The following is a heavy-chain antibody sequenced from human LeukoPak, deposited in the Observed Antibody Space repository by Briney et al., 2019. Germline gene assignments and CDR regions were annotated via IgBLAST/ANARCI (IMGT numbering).Heavy chain of an antibody. D-gene: IGHD2-2*01. Sequence: SETLSLTCNVSGASATSYYWNWVRQRPGKGLEWIGYISYNGRMDYGPTLKSRVTMSLDTSKNQFFLKLSSVTAADTAVYYCARDPKGSTSCYYDYWGQGTLVTVSS. CDR2: ISYNGRM. CDR1: GASATSYY. CDR3: ARDPKGSTSCYYDY. J-gene: IGHJ4*02. V-gene: IGHV4-59*02.